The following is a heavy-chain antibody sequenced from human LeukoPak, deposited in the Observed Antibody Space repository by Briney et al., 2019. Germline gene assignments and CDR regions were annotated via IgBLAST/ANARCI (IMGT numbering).Heavy chain of an antibody. J-gene: IGHJ4*02. CDR1: GFMFSSYA. CDR2: ISYSGGGT. D-gene: IGHD6-19*01. V-gene: IGHV3-23*01. Sequence: GGSPRLSCAASGFMFSSYAMSWVRQAPGKGLEWVSGISYSGGGTYYADSVKGRFTISRDNSKNTLSLQMNSLRAEDTAVYYCAKGGSSGWSGSRFDYWGQGTLVTVSS. CDR3: AKGGSSGWSGSRFDY.